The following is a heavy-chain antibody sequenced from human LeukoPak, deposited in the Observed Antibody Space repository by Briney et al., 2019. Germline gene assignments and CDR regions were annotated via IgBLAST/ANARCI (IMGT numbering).Heavy chain of an antibody. J-gene: IGHJ4*02. CDR2: IYWDDDK. V-gene: IGHV2-5*02. CDR3: ARCLGGGNPCYFDL. CDR1: GFSLTTSGVG. D-gene: IGHD4-23*01. Sequence: SGPTLVNPTQALTLTCTFSGFSLTTSGVGVGWIRQPPGKALEGLALIYWDDDKRYSPSLKSRLTITKDTSKNHVVLTMTNMDPVDTATYYCARCLGGGNPCYFDLWGQGTLVTVSS.